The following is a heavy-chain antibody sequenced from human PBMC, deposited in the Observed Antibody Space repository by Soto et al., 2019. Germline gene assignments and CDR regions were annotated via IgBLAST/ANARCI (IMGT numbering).Heavy chain of an antibody. D-gene: IGHD3-22*01. V-gene: IGHV1-2*04. Sequence: GASVKVSCKASGYTFTGYYMHWVRQAPGQGLEWMGWINPNSGGTNYAQKFQGWVTMTRDTSISTAYMELSRLRSDDTAVYYCARPYYYDSSGSGFDYWGQGPRVAVAS. CDR3: ARPYYYDSSGSGFDY. J-gene: IGHJ4*02. CDR1: GYTFTGYY. CDR2: INPNSGGT.